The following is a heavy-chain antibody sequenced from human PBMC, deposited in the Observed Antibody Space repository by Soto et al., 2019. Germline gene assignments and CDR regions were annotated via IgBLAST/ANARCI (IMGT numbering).Heavy chain of an antibody. CDR3: ARHHGPTTSENWFDP. Sequence: QVHLVQSGVEVKTPGASVKVSCQASGYTCFTYDITWVRQAPGQGLEWMGWISTYSGDTKYAQKFQGRVTMTTDTSTTTAYLELRSLGSDDTAVYYCARHHGPTTSENWFDPWGQGTLVTVSS. D-gene: IGHD5-12*01. CDR1: GYTCFTYD. J-gene: IGHJ5*02. V-gene: IGHV1-18*01. CDR2: ISTYSGDT.